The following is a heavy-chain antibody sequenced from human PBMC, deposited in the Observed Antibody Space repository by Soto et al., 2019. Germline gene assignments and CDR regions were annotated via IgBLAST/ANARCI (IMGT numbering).Heavy chain of an antibody. CDR1: GFSLSHARMG. J-gene: IGHJ5*02. V-gene: IGHV2-26*01. CDR3: ARIPSYYHDSRGYSQSWFDT. CDR2: IFSNDEK. Sequence: SGPTLVNPTQTLTMTCTVSGFSLSHARMGVSWIRQPPGKALEWLAHIFSNDEKSYSTSLKSRLTISKDTSKSQVVLTMTNMDPVNTATDYCARIPSYYHDSRGYSQSWFDTWGEGARVIDST. D-gene: IGHD3-22*01.